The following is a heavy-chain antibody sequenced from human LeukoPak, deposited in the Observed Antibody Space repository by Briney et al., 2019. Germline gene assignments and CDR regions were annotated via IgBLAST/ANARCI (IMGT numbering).Heavy chain of an antibody. CDR3: ARELPLSSIAARLRFDP. J-gene: IGHJ5*02. CDR2: INPNSGDT. V-gene: IGHV1-2*02. Sequence: ASVKVSCKASGYTFIGYYMHWVRQAPGQGLEWMGWINPNSGDTNYAQKFQGRVTMTRDTSITTAYMELYRLRSDDTAVYYCARELPLSSIAARLRFDPGGQGTLVSVSS. CDR1: GYTFIGYY. D-gene: IGHD6-6*01.